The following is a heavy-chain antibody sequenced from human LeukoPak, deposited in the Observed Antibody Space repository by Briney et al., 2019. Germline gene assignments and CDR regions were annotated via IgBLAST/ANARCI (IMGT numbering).Heavy chain of an antibody. CDR1: GGTFSSYA. D-gene: IGHD3/OR15-3a*01. CDR2: IIPIFGTA. V-gene: IGHV1-69*13. J-gene: IGHJ4*02. Sequence: GASVKVSCKASGGTFSSYAISWVRQAPGQGLEWMGGIIPIFGTANYAQKFQGRVTITADESTSTAYMELSSLRSEDTAVYYCARELAYITASGVGRHWGQGTLVTVSS. CDR3: ARELAYITASGVGRH.